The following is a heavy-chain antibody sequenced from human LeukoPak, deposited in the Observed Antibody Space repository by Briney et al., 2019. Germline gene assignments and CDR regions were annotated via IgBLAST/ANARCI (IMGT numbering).Heavy chain of an antibody. D-gene: IGHD3-22*01. CDR2: IRYDGSNK. V-gene: IGHV3-30*02. J-gene: IGHJ4*02. Sequence: GGSLRLSCAASGFTFSSYGMHWVRQAPGKGLEWVAFIRYDGSNKYYAESVKGRFTISRDNSKNRLYVQMNSLRAEDTAVYYCAKARISMMDYWGQGTLVTVSS. CDR3: AKARISMMDY. CDR1: GFTFSSYG.